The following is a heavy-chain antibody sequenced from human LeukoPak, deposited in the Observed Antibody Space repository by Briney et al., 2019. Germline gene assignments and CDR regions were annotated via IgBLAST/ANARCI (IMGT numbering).Heavy chain of an antibody. CDR1: GGSISSSSYY. CDR2: IYYSGST. V-gene: IGHV4-39*01. J-gene: IGHJ5*02. CDR3: ARTAGSMGYYGSGSLNWFDP. D-gene: IGHD3-10*01. Sequence: SETLSLTCTVSGGSISSSSYYWGWIRQPPGKGLEWIGSIYYSGSTYYNPSLKSRVTISVDTSKNQFSLKLSSVTAADTAVYYCARTAGSMGYYGSGSLNWFDPWGQGTLVTVSS.